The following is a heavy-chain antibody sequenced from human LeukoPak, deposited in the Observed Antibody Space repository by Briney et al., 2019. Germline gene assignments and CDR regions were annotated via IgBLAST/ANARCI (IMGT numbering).Heavy chain of an antibody. Sequence: SQTLSLTCTVSGGSISSGDYYWSWIRQPPGKGLEWIGYIYYSGSTYYNPSLKSRVTISVDTSKNQFSLKLSSVTAADTAVYYCARESIAARGDFDYWGQGTLVTVSS. J-gene: IGHJ4*02. D-gene: IGHD6-6*01. CDR1: GGSISSGDYY. CDR3: ARESIAARGDFDY. V-gene: IGHV4-30-4*08. CDR2: IYYSGST.